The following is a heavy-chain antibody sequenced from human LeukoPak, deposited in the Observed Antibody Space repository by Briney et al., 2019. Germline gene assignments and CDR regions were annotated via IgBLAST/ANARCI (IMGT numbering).Heavy chain of an antibody. J-gene: IGHJ4*02. V-gene: IGHV4-34*01. CDR1: GGSFSGYY. CDR3: ARGPFRFGELSSRQVYFDY. CDR2: INHSGST. D-gene: IGHD3-10*01. Sequence: PSETLSLTCAVYGGSFSGYYWSWIRQPPGKGLEWIGEINHSGSTNYNPSLKSRVTISVDTSKNQFSLKLSSVTAADTAVDYCARGPFRFGELSSRQVYFDYWGQGTLVTVSS.